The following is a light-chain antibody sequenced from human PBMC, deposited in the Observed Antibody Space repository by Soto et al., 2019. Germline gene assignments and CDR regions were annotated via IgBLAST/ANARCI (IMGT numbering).Light chain of an antibody. CDR2: WAS. Sequence: DIVMTQSPDSLAVSLGEGATINCKSSPSVLYSSNNKNYLAWYQQKPGQPPKLLIYWASTRESGVPDRFSGSGSGTDFTLTISSLQAEDVAVYYCQQYYSTPTFGGGTKVDIK. V-gene: IGKV4-1*01. CDR3: QQYYSTPT. CDR1: PSVLYSSNNKNY. J-gene: IGKJ4*01.